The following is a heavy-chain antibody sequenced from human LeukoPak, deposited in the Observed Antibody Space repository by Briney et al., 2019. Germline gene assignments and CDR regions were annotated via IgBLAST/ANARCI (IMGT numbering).Heavy chain of an antibody. CDR3: ARGGEVGAIEEASYYYGMDV. CDR2: MNPNSGNT. J-gene: IGHJ6*02. Sequence: ASVKVSCKASGYTFTSYDINWVRQATGQGLAWMGWMNPNSGNTGYAQKFQGRVTMTRNTSISTAYMELSSLRAEDTAVYYCARGGEVGAIEEASYYYGMDVWGQGTTVTVSS. V-gene: IGHV1-8*01. CDR1: GYTFTSYD. D-gene: IGHD1-26*01.